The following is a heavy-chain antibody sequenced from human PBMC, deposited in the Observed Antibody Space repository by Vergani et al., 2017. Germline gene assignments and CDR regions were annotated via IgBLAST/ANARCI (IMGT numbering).Heavy chain of an antibody. Sequence: EVQLVESGGVVVQPGGSLRLSCAASGFTFDDYTMHWVRQAPGKGLEWVSLISWDGGSTYYADSVKGRFTISRDNSKNTLYLQMNSLRAEDTAVYYCAKGHYTFDIWGQGTMVTVSS. D-gene: IGHD4-11*01. V-gene: IGHV3-43*01. CDR2: ISWDGGST. J-gene: IGHJ3*02. CDR3: AKGHYTFDI. CDR1: GFTFDDYT.